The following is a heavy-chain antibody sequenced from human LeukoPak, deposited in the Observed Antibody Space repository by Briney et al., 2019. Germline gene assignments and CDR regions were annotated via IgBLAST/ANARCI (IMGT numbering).Heavy chain of an antibody. Sequence: HSETLSLTCAVSGGSISSSSYYWGWIRQPPGKGLEWIGSIYYSGSTYYNPSLKSRVTISVDTSNNQFSLKLSSVTAADTAVYYCARAPNWNYAQNYYFDYWGQGTLVTVSS. J-gene: IGHJ4*02. D-gene: IGHD1-7*01. CDR1: GGSISSSSYY. CDR3: ARAPNWNYAQNYYFDY. V-gene: IGHV4-39*07. CDR2: IYYSGST.